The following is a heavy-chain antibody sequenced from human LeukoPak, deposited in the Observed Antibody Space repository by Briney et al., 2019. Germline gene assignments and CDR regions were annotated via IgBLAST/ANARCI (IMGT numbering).Heavy chain of an antibody. J-gene: IGHJ3*02. Sequence: SQTLSLTCTVSGGSISSYYWSWIRQPPGKGLEWIGYIYYSGSTNYNPSLKSRVTISVDTSKNQFSLKLSSVTAADTAVYYCARLSRPAGAFDIWGQGTMVTVSS. CDR1: GGSISSYY. CDR2: IYYSGST. CDR3: ARLSRPAGAFDI. V-gene: IGHV4-59*08.